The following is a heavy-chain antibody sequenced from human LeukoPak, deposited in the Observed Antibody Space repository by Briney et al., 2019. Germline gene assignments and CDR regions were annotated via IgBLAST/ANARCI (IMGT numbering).Heavy chain of an antibody. CDR1: GFTFHEAW. CDR2: IKSKSAGGTI. V-gene: IGHV3-15*01. Sequence: GGSLRLSCAASGFTFHEAWMSWVRQAPGKGLECIGRIKSKSAGGTIDYAAPVKGRFTISRDDSKSTLYLQMSSLQTEDTAVYYCARGRGGPFDYWGQGTLVTVSS. J-gene: IGHJ4*02. CDR3: ARGRGGPFDY. D-gene: IGHD3-16*01.